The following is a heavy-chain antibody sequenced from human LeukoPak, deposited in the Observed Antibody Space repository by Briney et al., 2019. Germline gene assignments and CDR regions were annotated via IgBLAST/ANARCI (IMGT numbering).Heavy chain of an antibody. D-gene: IGHD2-21*02. CDR3: ARACGGDCYNIFYYYYGMDV. CDR1: GYTFTGYY. CDR2: INPNSGGT. V-gene: IGHV1-2*02. Sequence: ASVKVSCKASGYTFTGYYMHWVRQAPGQGLEWMGWINPNSGGTNYAQKFQGRVTMTRDTSISTAYMELSRLRSDDTAVYYCARACGGDCYNIFYYYYGMDVWGQGTTVAVSS. J-gene: IGHJ6*02.